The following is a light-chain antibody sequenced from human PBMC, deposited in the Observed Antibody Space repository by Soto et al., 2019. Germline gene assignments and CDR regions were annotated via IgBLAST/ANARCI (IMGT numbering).Light chain of an antibody. J-gene: IGKJ5*01. V-gene: IGKV1-33*01. CDR2: DAS. CDR1: QDINNY. Sequence: DIQMTQSPSSLSASVGDRVTITCQASQDINNYVNWYQQKPGKAPKLLIFDASTLKTGVPSRLSGSGSGTDFSFTISSMPPEDIATYYCQQSNDLVSFGQGTRLEIK. CDR3: QQSNDLVS.